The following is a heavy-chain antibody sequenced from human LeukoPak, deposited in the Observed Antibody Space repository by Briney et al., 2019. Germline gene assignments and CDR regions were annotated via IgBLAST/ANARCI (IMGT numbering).Heavy chain of an antibody. V-gene: IGHV3-9*01. CDR1: GFTFDDYA. CDR2: ISWNSGSI. Sequence: GGSLRLSCAASGFTFDDYAMHWVRQAPGKGLEWVSGISWNSGSIGYADSVKGRFTISRDNAKNSLYLQMNSLRAEDTALYYCAKGALRLGELDYFDYWGQGTLVTVSS. CDR3: AKGALRLGELDYFDY. D-gene: IGHD3-16*01. J-gene: IGHJ4*02.